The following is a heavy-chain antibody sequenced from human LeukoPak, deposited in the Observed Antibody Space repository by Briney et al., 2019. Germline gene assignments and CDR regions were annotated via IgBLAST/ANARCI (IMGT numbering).Heavy chain of an antibody. V-gene: IGHV3-7*01. J-gene: IGHJ4*02. Sequence: GGSLRLSCAASGFTFSSYWMSWVRQAPGKGLEWVANIKQDGSEKYYVDSVKGRFTISRDNSKNTLYLQMNSLRAEDTAVYYCARDPGSAAYYFDYWGQGTLVTVSS. CDR3: ARDPGSAAYYFDY. D-gene: IGHD2-2*01. CDR2: IKQDGSEK. CDR1: GFTFSSYW.